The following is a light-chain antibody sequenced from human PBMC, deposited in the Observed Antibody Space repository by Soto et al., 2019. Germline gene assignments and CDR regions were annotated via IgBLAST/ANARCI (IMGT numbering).Light chain of an antibody. CDR2: AAS. CDR1: QSLSSY. CDR3: QQSDSTPLT. Sequence: DIQMTQSPSSLSASVGDRVTITCRASQSLSSYLNWYQQKPGKAPKLLIYAASSLQSGVPSRFSGSGSGTDFTLIISSLQPEDFATYYCQQSDSTPLTFGGGTKVEIK. V-gene: IGKV1-39*01. J-gene: IGKJ4*01.